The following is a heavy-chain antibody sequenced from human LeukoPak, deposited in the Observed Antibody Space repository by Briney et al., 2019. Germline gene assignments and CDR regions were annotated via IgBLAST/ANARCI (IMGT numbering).Heavy chain of an antibody. J-gene: IGHJ4*02. V-gene: IGHV4-4*07. D-gene: IGHD3-10*01. CDR1: GASISSYY. CDR3: VRGGYYYGPTD. CDR2: TYTSGSI. Sequence: SETLSLTCTVSGASISSYYWSWIRQPAGKGLEWIGRTYTSGSINYNPSLKSRLTLSVDTSKNQFSLKLSSVTAADTAVYYCVRGGYYYGPTDWGQGILVTVSS.